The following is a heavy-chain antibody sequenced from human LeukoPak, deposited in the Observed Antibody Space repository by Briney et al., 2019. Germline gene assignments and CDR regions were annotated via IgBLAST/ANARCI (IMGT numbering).Heavy chain of an antibody. CDR2: ISYDGSNK. J-gene: IGHJ6*02. Sequence: GGSLRLSCAASGFTFSSYAMHWVRRAPGKGLEWVAVISYDGSNKYYADSVKGRFTISRDNSKNTLYLQMNSLRAEDTAVYYCAREGVIRNYYYGMDVWGQGTTVTVSS. CDR3: AREGVIRNYYYGMDV. V-gene: IGHV3-30*04. D-gene: IGHD3-22*01. CDR1: GFTFSSYA.